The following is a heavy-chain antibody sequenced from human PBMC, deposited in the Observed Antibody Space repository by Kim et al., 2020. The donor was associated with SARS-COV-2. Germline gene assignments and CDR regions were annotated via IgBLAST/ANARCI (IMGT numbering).Heavy chain of an antibody. CDR2: INPNSGGT. Sequence: ASVKVSCKASGYTFTGYYMHWVRQAPGQGLEWMGWINPNSGGTNYAQKFQGRVTMTRDTSISTAYMELSRLRSDDTAVYYCARACWNDVQEGWFDPWGQGTLVTVSS. CDR3: ARACWNDVQEGWFDP. CDR1: GYTFTGYY. V-gene: IGHV1-2*02. D-gene: IGHD1-1*01. J-gene: IGHJ5*02.